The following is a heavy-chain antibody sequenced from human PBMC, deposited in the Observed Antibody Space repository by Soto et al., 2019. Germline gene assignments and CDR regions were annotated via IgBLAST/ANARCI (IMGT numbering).Heavy chain of an antibody. CDR3: ARGTDVDIVATIQNWFDP. V-gene: IGHV1-2*04. D-gene: IGHD5-12*01. J-gene: IGHJ5*02. CDR1: GYTFTGYY. CDR2: INPNSGGT. Sequence: GASVKVSCKASGYTFTGYYMHWVRQAPGQGLEWMGWINPNSGGTNYAQKFQGWVTMTRDTSISTAYMELSRLRSDDTAVYYCARGTDVDIVATIQNWFDPWGQGTLVTV.